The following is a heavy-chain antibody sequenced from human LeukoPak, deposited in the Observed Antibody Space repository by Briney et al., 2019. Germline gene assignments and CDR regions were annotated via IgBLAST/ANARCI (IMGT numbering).Heavy chain of an antibody. Sequence: ASVKLSCKASGGTFSSYAISWVRQAPGQGLEWMGGIIPIIGTANYAQKFQGRVTITAVKSTSTAYMELSSLRSEDTAVYYCARDLSSSYYLWFDPWGQGTLVTVSS. J-gene: IGHJ5*02. CDR2: IIPIIGTA. D-gene: IGHD3-22*01. CDR1: GGTFSSYA. V-gene: IGHV1-69*06. CDR3: ARDLSSSYYLWFDP.